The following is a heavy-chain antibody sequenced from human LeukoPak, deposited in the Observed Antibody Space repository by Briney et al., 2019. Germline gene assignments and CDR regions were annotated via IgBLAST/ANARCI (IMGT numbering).Heavy chain of an antibody. J-gene: IGHJ4*02. CDR1: GFSFNDYG. CDR3: VRVGGAAFGVVVTYLDS. Sequence: GGSLRLSCVGSGFSFNDYGMTWVRQAPGKGLEWVSTINWRGGVVGYADSMKGRFTISRDNVKSSVYLEMNSLRVEDTALYYCVRVGGAAFGVVVTYLDSWGQGTLVTVSS. CDR2: INWRGGVV. V-gene: IGHV3-20*04. D-gene: IGHD2-15*01.